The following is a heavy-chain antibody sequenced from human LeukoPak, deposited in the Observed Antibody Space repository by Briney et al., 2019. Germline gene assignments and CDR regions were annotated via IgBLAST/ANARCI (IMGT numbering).Heavy chain of an antibody. CDR3: AKDLNTAWGDAFDV. Sequence: PGGSLRLSCAASGFTFDDYSMHWVRQRPGKGLEWVSLISWDGSDTDYGVPVKGRFSISRDNSQNSLYLQMNSLRTEDTALYYCAKDLNTAWGDAFDVWGQGTMVSVSS. J-gene: IGHJ3*01. CDR1: GFTFDDYS. D-gene: IGHD5-18*01. CDR2: ISWDGSDT. V-gene: IGHV3-43*01.